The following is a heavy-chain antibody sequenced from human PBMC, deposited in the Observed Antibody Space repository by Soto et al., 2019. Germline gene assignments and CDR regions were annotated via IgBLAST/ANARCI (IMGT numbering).Heavy chain of an antibody. CDR3: ARGLRGVRGVIIYYFDY. D-gene: IGHD3-10*01. Sequence: ASVKVSCKASGYTFTSYDINRVRQATGQGLEWMGWMNPNSGNTGYAQKFQGRVTMTRNTSISTAYMELSSLRSEDTAVYYCARGLRGVRGVIIYYFDYWGQGTLVTVSS. CDR1: GYTFTSYD. V-gene: IGHV1-8*01. J-gene: IGHJ4*02. CDR2: MNPNSGNT.